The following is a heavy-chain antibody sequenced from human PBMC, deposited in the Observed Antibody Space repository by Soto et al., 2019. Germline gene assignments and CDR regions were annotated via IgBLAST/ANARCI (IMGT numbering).Heavy chain of an antibody. CDR2: INHSGST. Sequence: SETLSLTCAVYGGSFTGYYWSWIRQPPGEGLEWIGEINHSGSTNYNPSLKSRVTISRDTSKNQFSLKLSSVTAADTAVYYCASTYDFWSGYSSKEIDYWGQGTLVTVSS. CDR3: ASTYDFWSGYSSKEIDY. CDR1: GGSFTGYY. J-gene: IGHJ4*02. V-gene: IGHV4-34*01. D-gene: IGHD3-3*01.